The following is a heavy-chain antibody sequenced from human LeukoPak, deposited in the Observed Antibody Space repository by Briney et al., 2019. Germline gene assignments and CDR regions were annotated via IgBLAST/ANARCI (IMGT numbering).Heavy chain of an antibody. Sequence: GGSLRLSCAASGFTFSSYWMSWVRQAPGKGLEWVANIKQDGSEKYYVDSVKGRLTIPRDNAKNSLYLQMNSLRAEDTAVYYCAREGGRGYSGYDFDYWGQGTPVTVSS. D-gene: IGHD5-12*01. CDR1: GFTFSSYW. J-gene: IGHJ4*02. CDR3: AREGGRGYSGYDFDY. V-gene: IGHV3-7*03. CDR2: IKQDGSEK.